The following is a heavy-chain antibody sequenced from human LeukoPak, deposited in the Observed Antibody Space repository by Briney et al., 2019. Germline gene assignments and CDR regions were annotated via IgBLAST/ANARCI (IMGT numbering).Heavy chain of an antibody. CDR1: GFTFSSYS. Sequence: TGGSLRLSCAASGFTFSSYSTTWVRQAPGKGLEWVSSISSSSSYIYYADSVKGRFTISRDNAKNSLYLQMNSLRAEDTAVYYCARGLVTTLLDYWGQGTLVTVSS. CDR3: ARGLVTTLLDY. D-gene: IGHD2-21*02. CDR2: ISSSSSYI. J-gene: IGHJ4*02. V-gene: IGHV3-21*01.